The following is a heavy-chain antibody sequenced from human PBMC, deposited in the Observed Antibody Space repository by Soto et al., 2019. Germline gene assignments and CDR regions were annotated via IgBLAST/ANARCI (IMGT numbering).Heavy chain of an antibody. Sequence: PGGSLRLSCAAAGFTFRTYGMNWVRQAPGRGLEWVAIISSDGRETYYADSVKGRFTISRDNSENTLYLQMNSLIVEDTAVYDCERHEAVTDYWGRGTLVTVSS. V-gene: IGHV3-30*03. CDR1: GFTFRTYG. J-gene: IGHJ4*02. CDR2: ISSDGRET. CDR3: ERHEAVTDY. D-gene: IGHD2-21*02.